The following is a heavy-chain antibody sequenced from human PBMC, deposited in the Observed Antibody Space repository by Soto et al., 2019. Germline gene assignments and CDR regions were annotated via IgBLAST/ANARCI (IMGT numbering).Heavy chain of an antibody. CDR3: ARIRRQWLAPGGGAFDI. D-gene: IGHD6-19*01. V-gene: IGHV5-51*01. CDR1: GYSFTSYW. Sequence: GESLKISCKGSGYSFTSYWIGWVRQMPGKGLEWMGIIYPGDSDTRYSPSFQGQVTISADKSISTAYLQWSSLKASDTAMYYCARIRRQWLAPGGGAFDIWGQGTMVTVSS. J-gene: IGHJ3*02. CDR2: IYPGDSDT.